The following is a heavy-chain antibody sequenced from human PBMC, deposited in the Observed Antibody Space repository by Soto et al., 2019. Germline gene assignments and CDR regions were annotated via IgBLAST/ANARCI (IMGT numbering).Heavy chain of an antibody. CDR3: AKDHTTYGSGNTIDY. D-gene: IGHD3-10*01. CDR2: VTAGSSGT. V-gene: IGHV3-23*01. J-gene: IGHJ4*02. CDR1: GFTFSSYA. Sequence: PGGSLRLSCAASGFTFSSYAMSWVRQAPGKGLEWVSTVTAGSSGTNYADSVKGRFTISRDNSKNTLYLQMNSLRPEDTAVYYCAKDHTTYGSGNTIDYWGQGTLVTVSS.